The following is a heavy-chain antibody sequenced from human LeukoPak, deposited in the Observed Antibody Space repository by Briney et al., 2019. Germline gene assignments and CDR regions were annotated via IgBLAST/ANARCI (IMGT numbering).Heavy chain of an antibody. J-gene: IGHJ6*03. Sequence: PSETLSLTCSVSSGSISSGDYSWGWIRQPPGKGLEWIGGIYYSDSGRTYYNPFLESRVSISVDTSKNQFSLKLSSVTGAYTALYYCVRHESFYYYYTDVWGKGTTVTVSS. V-gene: IGHV4-39*01. CDR2: IYYSDSGRT. CDR3: VRHESFYYYYTDV. CDR1: SGSISSGDYS.